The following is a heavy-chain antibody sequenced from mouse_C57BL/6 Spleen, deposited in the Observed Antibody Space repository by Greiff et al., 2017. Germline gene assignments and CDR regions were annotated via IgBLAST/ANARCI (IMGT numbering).Heavy chain of an antibody. CDR1: GFTFSSYA. V-gene: IGHV5-4*01. Sequence: EVQVVESGGGLVKPGGSLKLSCAASGFTFSSYAMSWVRQTPEKRLEWVATISDGGSYTYYPDNVKGRFTISRDNAKNNLYLQMSHLKSEDTAMYYCARAYYSNHYAMDYWGQGTSVTVSS. D-gene: IGHD2-5*01. CDR3: ARAYYSNHYAMDY. J-gene: IGHJ4*01. CDR2: ISDGGSYT.